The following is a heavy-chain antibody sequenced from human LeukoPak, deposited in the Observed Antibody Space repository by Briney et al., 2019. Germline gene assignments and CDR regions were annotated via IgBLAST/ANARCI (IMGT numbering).Heavy chain of an antibody. CDR3: ARGPSGYHNT. Sequence: GGSLRLSCAASGFTFGSYSMNWVRQAPGKGLEWVSSISSSSSYIYYADSVKGRFTISRDNAKNSLYLQMNSLRAEDTAVYYCARGPSGYHNTGGQGTLVTVSS. V-gene: IGHV3-21*01. D-gene: IGHD5-12*01. J-gene: IGHJ4*02. CDR2: ISSSSSYI. CDR1: GFTFGSYS.